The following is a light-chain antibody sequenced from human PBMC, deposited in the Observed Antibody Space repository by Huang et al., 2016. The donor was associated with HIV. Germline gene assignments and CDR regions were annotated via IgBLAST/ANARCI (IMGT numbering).Light chain of an antibody. V-gene: IGKV3-20*01. CDR1: QSVNNNY. Sequence: EIVLTQSPGSLSLSPGEGATLSCRASQSVNNNYLAWYQQKPGQAPRLLIFSSSTRATGIPDRFGGSCSGTDVTLTIRSLEPEDFAMYYCQQYGSSPWTFGQGTKVEVK. CDR3: QQYGSSPWT. J-gene: IGKJ1*01. CDR2: SSS.